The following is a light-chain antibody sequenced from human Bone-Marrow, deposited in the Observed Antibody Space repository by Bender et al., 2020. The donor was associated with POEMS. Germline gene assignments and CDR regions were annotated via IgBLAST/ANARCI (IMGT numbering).Light chain of an antibody. J-gene: IGLJ1*01. CDR2: EDD. Sequence: SYVLTQPPSVSVSPGQTASITCSGDKLGNKFASWYQQKPGQSPVLVIYEDDKRPSGIPARFSGSNSGNTATLTISGTQALDEADYYCQACDSSNYVFGTGTTVTVL. CDR1: KLGNKF. V-gene: IGLV3-1*01. CDR3: QACDSSNYV.